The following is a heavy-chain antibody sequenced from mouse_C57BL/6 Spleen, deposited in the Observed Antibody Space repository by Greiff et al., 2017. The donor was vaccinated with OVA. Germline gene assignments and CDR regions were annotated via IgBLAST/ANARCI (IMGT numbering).Heavy chain of an antibody. V-gene: IGHV1-55*01. J-gene: IGHJ2*01. CDR3: ARTDHYYGGGGDD. CDR1: GYTFTSYW. CDR2: IYPGSGST. D-gene: IGHD1-2*01. Sequence: QVQLQQPGAELVKPGASVKTFCKASGYTFTSYWITWVKQRPGQGLEWIGDIYPGSGSTNYNEKFKSKATLTVDTSSSTAYMQLSSRTSEDSAVYYCARTDHYYGGGGDDWGHGATLTVSS.